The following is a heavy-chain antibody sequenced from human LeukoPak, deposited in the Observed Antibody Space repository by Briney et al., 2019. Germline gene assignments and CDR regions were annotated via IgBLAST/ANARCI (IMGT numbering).Heavy chain of an antibody. Sequence: SETLSLTCAVYGGSFSGYYWSWIRQPPGKGLEWIWEINHSGSTNYNPSLKSRATISVDTSKNQFSLTLSSVTAADTAVYYCARGGRITIFGVAADNXFDXWDQGXLVTV. CDR1: GGSFSGYY. V-gene: IGHV4-34*01. CDR2: INHSGST. D-gene: IGHD3-3*01. CDR3: ARGGRITIFGVAADNXFDX. J-gene: IGHJ5*02.